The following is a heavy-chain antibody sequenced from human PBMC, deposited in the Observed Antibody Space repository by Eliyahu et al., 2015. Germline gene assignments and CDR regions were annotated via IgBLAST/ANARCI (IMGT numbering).Heavy chain of an antibody. D-gene: IGHD2-2*01. CDR1: XFTFSXYA. CDR2: ISGSGGST. CDR3: VGYQLLHYYYYGMDV. Sequence: EVQLLESGGGLVQPGGSLRLSCAXSXFTFSXYAMXWVXQAPGKGLEWVSAISGSGGSTYYADSVKGRFTISRDNSKNTLYLQMNSLRAEDTAVYYCVGYQLLHYYYYGMDVWGQGTTVTVSS. J-gene: IGHJ6*02. V-gene: IGHV3-23*01.